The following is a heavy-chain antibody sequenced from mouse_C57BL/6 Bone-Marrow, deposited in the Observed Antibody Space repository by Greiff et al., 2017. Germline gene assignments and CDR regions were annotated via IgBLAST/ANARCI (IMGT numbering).Heavy chain of an antibody. CDR1: GFTFSSYA. V-gene: IGHV5-4*01. CDR3: AREGIYYGNHYAMDY. J-gene: IGHJ4*01. D-gene: IGHD2-1*01. CDR2: ISDGGSYT. Sequence: EVKLVESGGGLVKPGGSLKLSCAASGFTFSSYAMSWVRQTPEKRLEWVATISDGGSYTYYPDNVKGRFTISRDNAKNNLYLQMSHLKSEDTAMYYCAREGIYYGNHYAMDYWGQGTSVTVSS.